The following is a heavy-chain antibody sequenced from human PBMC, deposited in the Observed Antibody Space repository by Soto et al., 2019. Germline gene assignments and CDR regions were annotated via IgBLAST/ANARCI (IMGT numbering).Heavy chain of an antibody. V-gene: IGHV4-31*03. CDR2: IYYSGST. D-gene: IGHD5-12*01. CDR3: ARDGGGYDPTHNWFDP. J-gene: IGHJ5*02. CDR1: GGSISSGGYY. Sequence: QVQLQESGPGLVKPSQTLSLTCTVSGGSISSGGYYWSWIRQHPGTGLEWIGYIYYSGSTYYNPSLKSRVTISVDTSKNQFSLKLSSVTAADTAVYYCARDGGGYDPTHNWFDPWGQGTLVTVSS.